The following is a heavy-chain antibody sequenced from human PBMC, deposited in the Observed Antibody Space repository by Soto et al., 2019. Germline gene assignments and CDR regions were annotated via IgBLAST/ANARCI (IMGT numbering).Heavy chain of an antibody. D-gene: IGHD6-19*01. CDR3: AGEPIYIAVAGTYYYYGMDV. CDR1: GLTFSSYR. Sequence: GGSLRLSCAASGLTFSSYRMHWVRQAPGKGLVWVSRINSDGSSTSYADSVKGRFTISRDNAKNTLYLQMNSLRAEDTAVYYCAGEPIYIAVAGTYYYYGMDVWGQGATVTVSS. J-gene: IGHJ6*02. CDR2: INSDGSST. V-gene: IGHV3-74*01.